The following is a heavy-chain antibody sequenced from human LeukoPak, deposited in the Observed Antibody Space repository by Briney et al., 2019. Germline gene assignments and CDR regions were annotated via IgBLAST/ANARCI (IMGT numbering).Heavy chain of an antibody. Sequence: GQSLKISCKGSGYRFTSYWIGWVRQMPGKGLEWMGIIYPGDSDTTYSPSFQGQVTISADKSISTAYLQWSSLKASDTAMYYCARGEMRYCTGGSSYDYWGQGTLVTVSS. J-gene: IGHJ4*02. CDR2: IYPGDSDT. CDR1: GYRFTSYW. CDR3: ARGEMRYCTGGSSYDY. D-gene: IGHD2-15*01. V-gene: IGHV5-51*01.